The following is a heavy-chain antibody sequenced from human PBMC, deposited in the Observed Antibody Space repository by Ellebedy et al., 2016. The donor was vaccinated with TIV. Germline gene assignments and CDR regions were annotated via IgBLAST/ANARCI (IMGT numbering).Heavy chain of an antibody. CDR3: ARAQYYYDILTLPLRDGNQHGMDV. D-gene: IGHD3-9*01. Sequence: ASVKVSCKASGGTFSSYAISWVRQAPGQGLEWMGGIIPIFGTANYAQKFQGRVTITADESTSTAYMELSSLRSEDTAVYYCARAQYYYDILTLPLRDGNQHGMDVWGQGTTVTVSS. J-gene: IGHJ6*02. CDR1: GGTFSSYA. V-gene: IGHV1-69*13. CDR2: IIPIFGTA.